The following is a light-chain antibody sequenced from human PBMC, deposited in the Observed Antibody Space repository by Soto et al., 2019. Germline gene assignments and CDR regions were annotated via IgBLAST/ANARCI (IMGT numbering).Light chain of an antibody. CDR2: GAS. J-gene: IGKJ4*01. Sequence: SVGALSLSQRERATLSCVTSQSVTSSYLAWYQQKPGQAPRLLIYGASNKATGIPDRFSGSGSGTDFTLTISRLEPEDFAVYYCQQYGRSSLTVGGGTKVDIK. V-gene: IGKV3-20*01. CDR3: QQYGRSSLT. CDR1: QSVTSSY.